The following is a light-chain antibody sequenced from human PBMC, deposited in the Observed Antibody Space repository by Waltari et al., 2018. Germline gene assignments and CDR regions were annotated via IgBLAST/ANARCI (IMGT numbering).Light chain of an antibody. J-gene: IGLJ3*02. CDR1: SSNIDPNS. V-gene: IGLV1-47*01. Sequence: QPVLTQPPSASGTPGQRITISCSGSSSNIDPNSVHWYQQLPGTAPQLFIYRNDQRPSGVPERFSGSKSGSSASLAITDLRSEDEAVYLCAAWDDTLSGWVFGGGTRVTVL. CDR3: AAWDDTLSGWV. CDR2: RND.